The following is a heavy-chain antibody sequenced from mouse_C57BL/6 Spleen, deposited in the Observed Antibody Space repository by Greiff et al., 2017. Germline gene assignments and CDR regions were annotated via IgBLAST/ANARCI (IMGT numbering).Heavy chain of an antibody. V-gene: IGHV1-59*01. CDR3: GRTGTAY. CDR1: GYTFTSYW. CDR2: IDPSDSYT. Sequence: QVQLQQPGAELVRPGTSVKLSCKASGYTFTSYWMHWVKQRPGQGLEWIGVIDPSDSYTNYNQKFKGKATLTVDTSSSTAYMQLSSLTSEDSAVYYWGRTGTAYWGQGNLVTVS. D-gene: IGHD4-1*01. J-gene: IGHJ3*01.